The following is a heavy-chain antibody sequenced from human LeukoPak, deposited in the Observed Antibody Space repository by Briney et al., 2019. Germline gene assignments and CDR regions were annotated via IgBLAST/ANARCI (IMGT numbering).Heavy chain of an antibody. Sequence: SETLSLTCTVSGYSISSDYYWGWIRHPPGKRVEWVGIIYHSGSNYYNPSLKSRVTISVDTSNNQFSLQLSSLTGADTAVYYCARELSYYGSRLLDVRRKGRKVSV. V-gene: IGHV4-38-2*02. CDR3: ARELSYYGSRLLDV. D-gene: IGHD3-10*01. CDR2: IYHSGSN. J-gene: IGHJ6*03. CDR1: GYSISSDYY.